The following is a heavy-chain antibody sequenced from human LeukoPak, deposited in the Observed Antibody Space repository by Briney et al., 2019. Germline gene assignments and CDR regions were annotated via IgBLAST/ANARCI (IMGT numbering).Heavy chain of an antibody. CDR3: ARAPDHYYDSSGYYYYFDY. Sequence: RPGGSLRLSCAASGFTFDDYAMSWVRQAPGKGLEWVSGINWNGGSTGYADSVKGRFTISRDNAKNSLYLQMNSLRAEDTALYYCARAPDHYYDSSGYYYYFDYWGQGTLVTVSS. D-gene: IGHD3-22*01. CDR1: GFTFDDYA. V-gene: IGHV3-20*04. CDR2: INWNGGST. J-gene: IGHJ4*02.